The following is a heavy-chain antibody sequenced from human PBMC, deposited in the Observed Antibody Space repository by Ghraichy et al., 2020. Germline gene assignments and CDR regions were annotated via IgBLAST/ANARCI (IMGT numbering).Heavy chain of an antibody. J-gene: IGHJ4*02. CDR3: ARRSGYSGSSFDF. V-gene: IGHV3-53*01. CDR2: IYSGDST. CDR1: GFTVSSNY. D-gene: IGHD5-12*01. Sequence: GGSLRLSCAASGFTVSSNYMYWVRQAPGKGLEWASVIYSGDSTYYADSVRGRFIISRDNSKNTLYLQMNSLRAEDTAVYYCARRSGYSGSSFDFWGQGTLVTVSS.